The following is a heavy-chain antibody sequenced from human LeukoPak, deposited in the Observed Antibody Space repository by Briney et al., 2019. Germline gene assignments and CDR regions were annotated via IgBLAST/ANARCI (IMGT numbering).Heavy chain of an antibody. CDR1: GGSISSGGYY. Sequence: PSETLSLTCTVSGGSISSGGYYWSWIRQHPGKGLEWIGYIYYSGSTYYNPSLKSRVTISVDTSKNQFSLKLSSVTAADTAVYYCARKKAAAGPQPPVWYFDLWGRGTLVTVSS. CDR3: ARKKAAAGPQPPVWYFDL. J-gene: IGHJ2*01. D-gene: IGHD6-13*01. CDR2: IYYSGST. V-gene: IGHV4-31*03.